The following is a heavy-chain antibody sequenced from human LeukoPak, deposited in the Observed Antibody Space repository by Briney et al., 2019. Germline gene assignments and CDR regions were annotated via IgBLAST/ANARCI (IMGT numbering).Heavy chain of an antibody. CDR3: ARVPSRYDAFDI. J-gene: IGHJ3*02. CDR2: INHSGST. Sequence: SETLSLTCAVYGGSFSGCYWSWIRQPPGKGLEWIGEINHSGSTNYNPSLKSRVTISVDTSKNQFSLKLSSVTAADTAVYYCARVPSRYDAFDIWGQGTMVTVSS. V-gene: IGHV4-34*01. CDR1: GGSFSGCY.